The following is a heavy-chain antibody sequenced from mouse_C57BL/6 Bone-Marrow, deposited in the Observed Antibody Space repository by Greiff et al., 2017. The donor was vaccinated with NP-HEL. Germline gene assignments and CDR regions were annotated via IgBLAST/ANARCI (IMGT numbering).Heavy chain of an antibody. D-gene: IGHD4-1*02. J-gene: IGHJ3*01. CDR3: AQLGRFAY. CDR1: GYTFTSYT. Sequence: QVQLQQSGAELARPGASVKMSCKASGYTFTSYTMHWVNQRPGQGLEWIGYINPSSGYTKYKQKFKDKATLTADKSSSTAYMQLSSLTSEDSAVYYCAQLGRFAYWGQGTLVTVSA. V-gene: IGHV1-4*01. CDR2: INPSSGYT.